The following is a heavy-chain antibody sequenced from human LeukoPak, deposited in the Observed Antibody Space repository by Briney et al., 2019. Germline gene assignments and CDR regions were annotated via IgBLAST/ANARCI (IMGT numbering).Heavy chain of an antibody. Sequence: ASVTVSCKASGGTFSSYAISWVRQPPGQGLEWMGGIIPIFGTAHYAQKFQGRVTITADESTSTAYMELSSLRSEDTAVYYCARRQDYYDSSGYEDWGQGTLVTVSS. V-gene: IGHV1-69*13. D-gene: IGHD3-22*01. CDR2: IIPIFGTA. CDR3: ARRQDYYDSSGYED. CDR1: GGTFSSYA. J-gene: IGHJ4*02.